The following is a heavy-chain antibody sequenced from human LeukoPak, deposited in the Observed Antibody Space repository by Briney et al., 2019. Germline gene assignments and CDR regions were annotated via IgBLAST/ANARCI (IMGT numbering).Heavy chain of an antibody. J-gene: IGHJ6*03. CDR1: GFTFSRYS. D-gene: IGHD3-9*01. Sequence: PGGSLRLSCAASGFTFSRYSMNWVRQAPGKGLEWVSSISISSSYIYYADSVKGRFTISRDNAKNSLYLQMNSLRAEDTAVYYCARDGDILTGYYPHYYMDVWGKGTTVTVSS. CDR3: ARDGDILTGYYPHYYMDV. CDR2: ISISSSYI. V-gene: IGHV3-21*01.